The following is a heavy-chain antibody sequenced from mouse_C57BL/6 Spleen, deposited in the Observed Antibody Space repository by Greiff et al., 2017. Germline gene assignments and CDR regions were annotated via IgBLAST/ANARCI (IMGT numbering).Heavy chain of an antibody. CDR1: GYSFTDYN. V-gene: IGHV1-39*01. D-gene: IGHD1-1*01. CDR2: INPNYGTT. J-gene: IGHJ4*01. CDR3: ARENYGGAMDY. Sequence: EVQLQQSGPELVKPGASVKISCKASGYSFTDYNMNWVKQSNGKSLEWIGLINPNYGTTSYTQKFKGKATLSVDQSSSTDYMQLNSLTSEDSAVYYCARENYGGAMDYWGQGTSVTVSS.